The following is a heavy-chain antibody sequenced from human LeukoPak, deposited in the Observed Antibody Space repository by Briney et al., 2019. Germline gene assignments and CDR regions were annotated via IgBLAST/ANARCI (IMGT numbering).Heavy chain of an antibody. V-gene: IGHV4-59*08. J-gene: IGHJ4*02. D-gene: IGHD6-13*01. Sequence: PSETLSLTCTVAGGSISSSYWSWIRQPPGKGLEWIGYIYYSGSTNYNPSLKSRVTISVDTSKNQFSLKLSSVTAADTAVYYCVRKGSSWYYFDYWGQGTLVTVSS. CDR2: IYYSGST. CDR3: VRKGSSWYYFDY. CDR1: GGSISSSY.